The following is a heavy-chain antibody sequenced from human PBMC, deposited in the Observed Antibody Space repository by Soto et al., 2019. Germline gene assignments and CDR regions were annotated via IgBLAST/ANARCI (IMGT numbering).Heavy chain of an antibody. V-gene: IGHV3-30*18. Sequence: QVQLVESGGGVVQPGRSLRLSCPASGFTFSSYAIHWVRQAPGKGLEWVAVISYDASNQYYADSVTGRFSISRDNSKNTLYLQMSSLRAEDTAVYYCAKAIAVFERMDVWGQGTTVTVSS. J-gene: IGHJ6*02. CDR3: AKAIAVFERMDV. D-gene: IGHD3-3*01. CDR1: GFTFSSYA. CDR2: ISYDASNQ.